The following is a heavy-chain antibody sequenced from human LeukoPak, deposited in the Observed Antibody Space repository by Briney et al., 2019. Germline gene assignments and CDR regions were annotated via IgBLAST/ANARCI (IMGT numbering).Heavy chain of an antibody. D-gene: IGHD2-15*01. CDR2: IYYSGST. V-gene: IGHV4-59*05. CDR3: ARHQKGIVVVVALTAFDI. CDR1: EFTFSSYE. J-gene: IGHJ3*02. Sequence: PGGSLRLSCAASEFTFSSYEMNWVRQAPGKGLEWIGGIYYSGSTYYNPSLKSRVTISVDTSKNQFSLKLSSVTAADTAVYYCARHQKGIVVVVALTAFDIWGQGTMVTVSS.